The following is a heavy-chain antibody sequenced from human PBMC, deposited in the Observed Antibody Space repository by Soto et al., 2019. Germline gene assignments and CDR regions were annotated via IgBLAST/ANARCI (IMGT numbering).Heavy chain of an antibody. CDR3: ARDLVGYDFWSGYSPAYYYYGMDV. J-gene: IGHJ6*02. Sequence: SETLSLTCTVSGGSISSYYWSWIRQPPGKGLEWIGYIYYSGSTNYNPSLKSRVTISVDTSKNQFSLKLSSVTAADTAVYYCARDLVGYDFWSGYSPAYYYYGMDVWGQGTTVTVSS. V-gene: IGHV4-59*01. CDR2: IYYSGST. CDR1: GGSISSYY. D-gene: IGHD3-3*01.